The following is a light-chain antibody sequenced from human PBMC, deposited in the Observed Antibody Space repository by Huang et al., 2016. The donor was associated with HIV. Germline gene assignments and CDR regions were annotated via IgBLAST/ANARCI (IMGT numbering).Light chain of an antibody. CDR2: WAS. CDR3: QQYYNTPFT. V-gene: IGKV4-1*01. CDR1: QSLLYRSNNKND. J-gene: IGKJ3*01. Sequence: DIVMTQSPDSLAVSLGERAAINCKSSQSLLYRSNNKNDLAWYQQKPGQPPKLLIYWASTRESGVPDRFSGSGSGTDFTLTISSLQAADVAVYYCQQYYNTPFTFGPGTNVDIK.